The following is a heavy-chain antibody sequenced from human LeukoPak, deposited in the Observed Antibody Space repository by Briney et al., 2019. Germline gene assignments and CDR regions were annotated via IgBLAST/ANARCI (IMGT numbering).Heavy chain of an antibody. V-gene: IGHV3-23*01. CDR3: AKELIAAAVLIGWFDP. J-gene: IGHJ5*02. Sequence: GGSLRLSCAASGFTFSSYAMSWVRQAPGKGLEWVSAISGSGGSTYYADSVKGRFTISRDNSKNTLYLRMNSLRAEDTAVYYCAKELIAAAVLIGWFDPWGKGTLVTVSS. D-gene: IGHD6-13*01. CDR1: GFTFSSYA. CDR2: ISGSGGST.